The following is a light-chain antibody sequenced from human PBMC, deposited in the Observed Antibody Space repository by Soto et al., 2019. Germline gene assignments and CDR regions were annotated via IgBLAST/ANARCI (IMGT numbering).Light chain of an antibody. J-gene: IGKJ4*01. V-gene: IGKV1-5*01. CDR3: QHYKTYPLT. CDR1: QSISGS. CDR2: DAS. Sequence: DIQMTQSPSTLPASVGDRVTITCRASQSISGSLAWYQQKPGKAPKLLIYDASSLESGVPSRFSGSGSGTESTLTISSLQPDDFATYYVQHYKTYPLTFGGGTKVEIK.